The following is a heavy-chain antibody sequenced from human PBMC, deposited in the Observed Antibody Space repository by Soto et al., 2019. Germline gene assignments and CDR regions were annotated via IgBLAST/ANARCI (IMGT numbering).Heavy chain of an antibody. J-gene: IGHJ4*02. D-gene: IGHD2-2*01. Sequence: ASVKVSCKASGYSFISHYIHWVRQAPGQGLEWMGFINPSGGSATLAQKFQGRVTMTRDTSTSTVYMELTILRSADAAVYYCARDYLSSKLSLSYFDFWGQGTLVTVSS. CDR1: GYSFISHY. CDR2: INPSGGSA. CDR3: ARDYLSSKLSLSYFDF. V-gene: IGHV1-46*01.